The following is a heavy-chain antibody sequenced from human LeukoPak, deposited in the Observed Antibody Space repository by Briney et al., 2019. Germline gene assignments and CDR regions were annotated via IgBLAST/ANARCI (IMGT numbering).Heavy chain of an antibody. V-gene: IGHV4-38-2*01. CDR3: TRHGIECSSTNCYWATVRY. D-gene: IGHD2-2*01. Sequence: KPSETLSLTCAVSAYSISSGYYWAWIPQPPGKGLEWIGSIYHSGSTYYNPSLKSRVTISIDTSKNQLPLKLSSVTAADTAVYYCTRHGIECSSTNCYWATVRYWGQGTLVTVPS. CDR2: IYHSGST. J-gene: IGHJ4*02. CDR1: AYSISSGYY.